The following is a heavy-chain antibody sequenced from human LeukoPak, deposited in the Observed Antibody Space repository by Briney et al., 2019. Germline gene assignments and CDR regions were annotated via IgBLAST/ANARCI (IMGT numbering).Heavy chain of an antibody. Sequence: SETLSLTCTVSGGSISSGGYYWSWIRQHPGKGLEWIVYIYYSGSTYYHPSLKSRFTISVDTSKNQVSLKLSLVTCADTAVYFCARDNLLAGPVTRSDGMDVWGQGTTVTVSS. D-gene: IGHD3-3*01. CDR1: GGSISSGGYY. V-gene: IGHV4-31*03. J-gene: IGHJ6*02. CDR3: ARDNLLAGPVTRSDGMDV. CDR2: IYYSGST.